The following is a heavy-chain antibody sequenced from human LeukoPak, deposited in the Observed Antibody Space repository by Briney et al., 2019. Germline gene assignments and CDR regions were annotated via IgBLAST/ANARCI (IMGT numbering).Heavy chain of an antibody. D-gene: IGHD6-6*01. CDR3: ARRGGSSSRRSPIDY. Sequence: GGSLRLSCTASGFTFSDYWMTCVRQAPGKGPEGVADINQDGSQRYYVDSVRGRFTISRDNAKNSLFLQMNGLRAEDTAVYYCARRGGSSSRRSPIDYWGQGTLVTVSS. CDR1: GFTFSDYW. V-gene: IGHV3-7*01. J-gene: IGHJ4*02. CDR2: INQDGSQR.